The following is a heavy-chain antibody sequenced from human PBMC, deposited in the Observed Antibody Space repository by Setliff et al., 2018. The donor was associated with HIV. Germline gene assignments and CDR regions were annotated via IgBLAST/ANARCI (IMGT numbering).Heavy chain of an antibody. V-gene: IGHV1-46*01. CDR3: ARAVSYSGFERALSYFDY. J-gene: IGHJ4*02. Sequence: ASVKVSCKASGYTFTKYYINWVRQAPGQGLEWMGIINPGGGATTYEKKFQGRVTITRDTSASTAYMELSSLRSEDMAVYYCARAVSYSGFERALSYFDYWGQGTLVTVSS. CDR1: GYTFTKYY. CDR2: INPGGGAT. D-gene: IGHD5-12*01.